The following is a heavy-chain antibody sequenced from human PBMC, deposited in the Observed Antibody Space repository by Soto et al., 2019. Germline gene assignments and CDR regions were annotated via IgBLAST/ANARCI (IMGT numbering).Heavy chain of an antibody. CDR3: PTGAGTLHRSFLDN. Sequence: GGSLRLSCAASGFTFTNAWMSWVRQAPGKGLEWVGRIKSKTDGGTTDYAAPVKGRFTISRDDSKNMLYLQMNSLKTEDTAVYSCPTGAGTLHRSFLDNWGQGALVTVSS. CDR1: GFTFTNAW. D-gene: IGHD6-19*01. CDR2: IKSKTDGGTT. J-gene: IGHJ4*02. V-gene: IGHV3-15*01.